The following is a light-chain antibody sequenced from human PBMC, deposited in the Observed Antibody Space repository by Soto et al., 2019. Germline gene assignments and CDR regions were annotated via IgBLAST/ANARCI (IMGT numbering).Light chain of an antibody. CDR3: QQSYSTPWT. CDR1: QSISSY. CDR2: ATS. Sequence: DIQMTQSPSSLSASVGDRVPITCRASQSISSYLNWYQHKPGKAPKLLIFATSSLRSGVPSRFSGSGSGTDFTLTISSLQPEDFATYYCQQSYSTPWTFGQGTKVEIK. J-gene: IGKJ1*01. V-gene: IGKV1-39*01.